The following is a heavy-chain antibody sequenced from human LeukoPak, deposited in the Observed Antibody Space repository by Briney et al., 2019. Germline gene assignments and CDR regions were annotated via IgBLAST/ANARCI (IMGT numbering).Heavy chain of an antibody. D-gene: IGHD3-10*01. Sequence: SETLSLTCTVSGGSISSYYWSWIRQPPGKGLEWIGYIYYSGSTNYNPSLKSRVTISVDTSKNQFSLKLSSVTAADTAVYYCARGGDYYRSGTYYAFDPWGQGTLVTVSS. J-gene: IGHJ5*02. V-gene: IGHV4-59*01. CDR3: ARGGDYYRSGTYYAFDP. CDR1: GGSISSYY. CDR2: IYYSGST.